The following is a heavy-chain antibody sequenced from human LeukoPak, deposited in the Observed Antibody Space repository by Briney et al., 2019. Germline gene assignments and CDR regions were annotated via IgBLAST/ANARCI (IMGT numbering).Heavy chain of an antibody. CDR3: ARTPGYYLYYFDY. Sequence: GRSLRLSCAASGFTFSSYAMHWVRQAPGKGLEWVAVISYDGSNKYYADSVKGRFTISRDNSKNTLYLQMNSLRAEDTAVYYCARTPGYYLYYFDYWGQGTLVTVSS. CDR1: GFTFSSYA. J-gene: IGHJ4*02. D-gene: IGHD3-22*01. V-gene: IGHV3-30-3*01. CDR2: ISYDGSNK.